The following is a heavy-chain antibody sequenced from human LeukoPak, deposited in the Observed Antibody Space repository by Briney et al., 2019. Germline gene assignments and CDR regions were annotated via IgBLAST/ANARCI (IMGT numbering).Heavy chain of an antibody. J-gene: IGHJ3*02. Sequence: ASVKVSCKASGGTFSSYAISWVRQAPGQGLEWMGIINPSGGSTSFAQKFQGRVTMTRDTSTSTVYMELSSLRSEDTAVYYCATDYGGNSEAFDIWGQGTMVTVSS. CDR3: ATDYGGNSEAFDI. D-gene: IGHD4-23*01. V-gene: IGHV1-46*01. CDR1: GGTFSSYA. CDR2: INPSGGST.